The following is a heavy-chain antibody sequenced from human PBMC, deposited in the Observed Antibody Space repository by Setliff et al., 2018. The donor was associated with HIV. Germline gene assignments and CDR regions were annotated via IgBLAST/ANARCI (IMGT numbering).Heavy chain of an antibody. CDR2: IRRDGSNK. D-gene: IGHD3-10*01. V-gene: IGHV3-30*02. Sequence: GESLKISCATSGLTFSNCGMHWVRQAPGKGLEWVASIRRDGSNKYYADSVTGRFTISRDDSKNTLYLQMNSLRAEDTAVYYCAKDKGQKYADYWGQGTVVTVSS. J-gene: IGHJ4*02. CDR3: AKDKGQKYADY. CDR1: GLTFSNCG.